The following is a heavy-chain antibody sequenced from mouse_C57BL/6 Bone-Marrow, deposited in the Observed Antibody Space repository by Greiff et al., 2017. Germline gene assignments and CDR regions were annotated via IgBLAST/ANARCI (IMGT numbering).Heavy chain of an antibody. Sequence: VQLQQSGAELARPGASVKLSCKASGYTFTSYGISWVKQRTGQGLEWIGEIYPRSGNTYYNEKFKGKATLTAYKSSSTAYMELRSLTSEDSAVYFCARYTTVVATNFDYGGQGTTLTVSS. CDR1: GYTFTSYG. J-gene: IGHJ2*01. CDR2: IYPRSGNT. D-gene: IGHD1-1*01. CDR3: ARYTTVVATNFDY. V-gene: IGHV1-81*01.